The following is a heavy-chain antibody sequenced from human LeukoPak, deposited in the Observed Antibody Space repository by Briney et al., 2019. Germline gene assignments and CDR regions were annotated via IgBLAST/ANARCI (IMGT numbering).Heavy chain of an antibody. V-gene: IGHV1-8*03. CDR3: ARAHRQLERLGRYYLDY. CDR1: GYTFTSYD. D-gene: IGHD1-1*01. Sequence: ASVKVSCKASGYTFTSYDINWVRQATGQGLEWMGWMNPNSGNTGYAQKFQGRVTITRNTSISTAYMELSSLRSEDTAVYYCARAHRQLERLGRYYLDYWGQGTLVTVSS. J-gene: IGHJ4*02. CDR2: MNPNSGNT.